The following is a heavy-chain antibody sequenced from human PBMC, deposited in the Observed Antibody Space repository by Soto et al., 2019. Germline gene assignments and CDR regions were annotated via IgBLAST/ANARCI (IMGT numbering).Heavy chain of an antibody. Sequence: GESLKISCKGSGYSFTSYWIYWVRQMPGKGLEWMGRIDPSDSYTNYSPSFQGHVTISADKSISTAYLQWSSLKASDTAMYYCARRHSSSSAFDPWGQGTRVTVAS. V-gene: IGHV5-10-1*01. CDR1: GYSFTSYW. CDR2: IDPSDSYT. CDR3: ARRHSSSSAFDP. J-gene: IGHJ5*02. D-gene: IGHD6-13*01.